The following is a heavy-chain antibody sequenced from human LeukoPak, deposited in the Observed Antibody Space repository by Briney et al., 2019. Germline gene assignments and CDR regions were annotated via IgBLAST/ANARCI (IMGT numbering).Heavy chain of an antibody. CDR3: ARVGIVAASRSGWFDP. CDR1: GGSISSYH. CDR2: INYSGST. J-gene: IGHJ5*02. Sequence: SETLSLTCTVSGGSISSYHWSWIRQSPGKGLEWIGYINYSGSTNYNPSLKSRVSISVDTSKNQFSLKLSSVTAADTAVYYCARVGIVAASRSGWFDPWGQGTLVTVSS. D-gene: IGHD6-13*01. V-gene: IGHV4-59*01.